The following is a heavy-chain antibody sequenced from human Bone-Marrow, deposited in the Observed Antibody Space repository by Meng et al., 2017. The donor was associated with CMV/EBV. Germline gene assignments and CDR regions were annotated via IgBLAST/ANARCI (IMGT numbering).Heavy chain of an antibody. Sequence: MVFGKGSGYSFTSYWIGWVRQMPGKGLEWMGNIYPGDSDTRYSPSFQGQVTISADKSISTAYLQWSSLKASDTAMYYCARSHPYYYDSSGLYEFDYWGQGTLVTVSS. CDR2: IYPGDSDT. D-gene: IGHD3-22*01. J-gene: IGHJ4*02. CDR3: ARSHPYYYDSSGLYEFDY. CDR1: GYSFTSYW. V-gene: IGHV5-51*01.